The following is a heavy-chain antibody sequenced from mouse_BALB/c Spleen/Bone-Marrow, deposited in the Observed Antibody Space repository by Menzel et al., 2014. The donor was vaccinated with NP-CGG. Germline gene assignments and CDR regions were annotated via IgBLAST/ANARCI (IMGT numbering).Heavy chain of an antibody. CDR1: GFSLXSYG. CDR3: ARGSYYEGAMDY. CDR2: IWAGGST. D-gene: IGHD1-1*01. J-gene: IGHJ4*01. V-gene: IGHV2-9*02. Sequence: VQLQQSGPGLVAPSQSLSITWTVSGFSLXSYGVHWVRQPPGKVLEWLGVIWAGGSTNYNSALMSRLSISKDNSKSQVFLKMNSLQTDDTAMYYCARGSYYEGAMDYWGQGTSVTFSS.